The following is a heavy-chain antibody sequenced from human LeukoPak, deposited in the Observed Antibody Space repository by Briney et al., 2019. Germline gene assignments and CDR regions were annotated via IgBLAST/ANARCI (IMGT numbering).Heavy chain of an antibody. CDR1: EFTFSSYW. CDR3: ARVGKNGWDFDH. V-gene: IGHV3-7*01. Sequence: GGSLRLSCAASEFTFSSYWMSWVRQAPGKGLAWVANIIEGGDVKYYVDSVKGRFTISRDNTKNSLYLQMTSLRADDTAVYYCARVGKNGWDFDHWGQGTLVTVSS. CDR2: IIEGGDVK. J-gene: IGHJ4*02. D-gene: IGHD6-19*01.